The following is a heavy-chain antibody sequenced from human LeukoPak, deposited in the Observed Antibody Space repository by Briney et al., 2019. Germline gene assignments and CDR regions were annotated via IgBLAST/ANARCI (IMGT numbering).Heavy chain of an antibody. CDR2: ITPLFGTA. CDR1: GGTFSKYT. D-gene: IGHD4-17*01. V-gene: IGHV1-69*13. Sequence: GASVKVSCKASGGTFSKYTISWVRQRPGQGLEWMGGITPLFGTANYAQKFQGRVTITADESASTAYMELSSLRSEDTAVYYCARGTGKYYFDYWGQGTLVTVSS. CDR3: ARGTGKYYFDY. J-gene: IGHJ4*02.